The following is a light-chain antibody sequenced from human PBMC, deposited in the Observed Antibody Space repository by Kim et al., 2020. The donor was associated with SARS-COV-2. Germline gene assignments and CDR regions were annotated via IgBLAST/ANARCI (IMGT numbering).Light chain of an antibody. CDR1: QSIHSW. J-gene: IGKJ2*01. V-gene: IGKV1D-16*02. CDR2: VAS. Sequence: STPVGARVTITCRARQSIHSWLACYQQKPETAPKSLSYVASSLQSGVASRFSGSGSGTDFNLTISSLQPEDFATYYCQQYNSYPYTFGQGTKLEIK. CDR3: QQYNSYPYT.